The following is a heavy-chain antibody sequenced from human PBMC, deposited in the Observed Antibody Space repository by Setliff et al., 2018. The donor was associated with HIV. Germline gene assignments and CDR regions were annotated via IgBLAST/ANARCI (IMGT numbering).Heavy chain of an antibody. Sequence: SETLSLTCGIYGGSFSDYYWSWIRQPPGKGLEWIGEIDHRGRPKYNPSLNSRVTMSVDKSRNQFSLKVSSVTAADTAVYYCARVDSSGYYVDYWGQGTLVTVSS. D-gene: IGHD3-22*01. CDR1: GGSFSDYY. CDR2: IDHRGRP. CDR3: ARVDSSGYYVDY. J-gene: IGHJ4*02. V-gene: IGHV4-34*01.